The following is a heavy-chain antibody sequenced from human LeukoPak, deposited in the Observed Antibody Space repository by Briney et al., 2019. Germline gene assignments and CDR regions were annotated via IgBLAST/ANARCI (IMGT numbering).Heavy chain of an antibody. Sequence: GGSLRFSCGASGFAFSSFRMSWVRQAPGRGLEWVSSISGNSADINNADSLKGRFTISRDNAKNSLYLQLNSLTVEDTAVYYCARLDWRGYWGQGTLVTISS. J-gene: IGHJ4*02. CDR2: ISGNSADI. V-gene: IGHV3-21*01. D-gene: IGHD2-21*01. CDR3: ARLDWRGY. CDR1: GFAFSSFR.